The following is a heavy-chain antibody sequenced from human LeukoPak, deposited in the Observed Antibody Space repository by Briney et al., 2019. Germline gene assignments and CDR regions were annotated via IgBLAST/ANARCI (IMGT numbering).Heavy chain of an antibody. J-gene: IGHJ4*02. V-gene: IGHV3-23*01. CDR3: AKGGWLQPNDY. Sequence: GWSLILSCAASGFSFINSGMSWARQAAGKGLEWVSDISGSGTSTYYADSVKGRFTISRDDSNNTLHLHMTSLRVEDTALYYCAKGGWLQPNDYWGQGTLVTVSS. CDR1: GFSFINSG. D-gene: IGHD5-24*01. CDR2: ISGSGTST.